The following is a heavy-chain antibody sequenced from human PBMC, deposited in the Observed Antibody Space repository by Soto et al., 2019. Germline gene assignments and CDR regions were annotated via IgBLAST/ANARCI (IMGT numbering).Heavy chain of an antibody. J-gene: IGHJ4*02. CDR1: GFTFTNYW. CDR2: IDGVAPVT. CDR3: TTVFEY. Sequence: PGGSLRLSCTASGFTFTNYWMHWVRQVPGKALVWVSRIDGVAPVTGYSDSVRGRFPISRDNPENMLYFQMKSLRAQDPAGIYFTTVFEYWGQGTLVTVSS. V-gene: IGHV3-74*01.